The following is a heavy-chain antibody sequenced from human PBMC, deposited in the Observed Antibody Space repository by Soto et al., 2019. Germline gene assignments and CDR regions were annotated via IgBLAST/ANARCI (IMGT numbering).Heavy chain of an antibody. CDR1: GYNFHSYG. Sequence: QVQLVQSGAEVKKPGASVKVSCRASGYNFHSYGITWVRQAPGQGLEWLGWISAYNGETHSGQMLQGRVSLTIDISTSTAYMELRSLRSDDTAVYFCPRDLEESVDVWTGVGLYWGQGTRVTVSS. CDR2: ISAYNGET. V-gene: IGHV1-18*01. J-gene: IGHJ4*02. CDR3: PRDLEESVDVWTGVGLY. D-gene: IGHD3-3*01.